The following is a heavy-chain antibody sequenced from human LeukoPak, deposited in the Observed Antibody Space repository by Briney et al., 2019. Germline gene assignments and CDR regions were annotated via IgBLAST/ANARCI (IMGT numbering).Heavy chain of an antibody. CDR3: ASSHDSSGND. Sequence: GGSLRLSCAASGFTFSTSTMNWVRQAPGRGLEWFSSIGASGSDMYYAASVKGRFTISRDNAKNSLFLEMNSLTADDTAVYFCASSHDSSGNDWGQGTLVTVSS. V-gene: IGHV3-21*01. J-gene: IGHJ4*02. CDR2: IGASGSDM. CDR1: GFTFSTST. D-gene: IGHD3-22*01.